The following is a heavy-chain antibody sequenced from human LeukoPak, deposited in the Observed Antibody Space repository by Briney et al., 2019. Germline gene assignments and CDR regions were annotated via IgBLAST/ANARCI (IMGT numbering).Heavy chain of an antibody. CDR3: ARAYEYYDILTGYHGGFDY. D-gene: IGHD3-9*01. V-gene: IGHV4-61*01. Sequence: SETLSLTCSVSDGSISSGYYYWAWIRQPPGKGLEWIGYIYYSGSTNYNPSLKSRVTISVDTSKNQFSLKLSSVTAADTAVYYCARAYEYYDILTGYHGGFDYWGQGTLVTVSS. J-gene: IGHJ4*02. CDR1: DGSISSGYYY. CDR2: IYYSGST.